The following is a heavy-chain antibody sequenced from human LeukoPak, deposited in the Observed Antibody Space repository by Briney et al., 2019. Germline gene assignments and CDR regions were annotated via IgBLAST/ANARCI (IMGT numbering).Heavy chain of an antibody. V-gene: IGHV3-11*04. D-gene: IGHD3-22*01. CDR3: ARGPYYYDSSGYYYVMGNDY. CDR1: GFTFSDYY. Sequence: GGSLRLSCAASGFTFSDYYMSWIRQAPGKGLEWVSYISSSGSTIYYADSVKGRFTISRDNAKNSLYLQMNSLRAEDTAVYYCARGPYYYDSSGYYYVMGNDYWGQGTLVTVSS. J-gene: IGHJ4*02. CDR2: ISSSGSTI.